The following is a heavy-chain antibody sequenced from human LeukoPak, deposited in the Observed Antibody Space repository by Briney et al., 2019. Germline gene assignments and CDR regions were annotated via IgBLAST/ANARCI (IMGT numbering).Heavy chain of an antibody. J-gene: IGHJ4*02. CDR3: ARQYGDYFDY. D-gene: IGHD4-17*01. CDR2: IYYSGST. V-gene: IGHV4-59*08. Sequence: SETLSFTASGYGCTISSYCWRWIGQPPGKGLEWIGYIYYSGSTNYNPSLKSRVTISVDTSKNPFSLKLSSVTAADTAVYYCARQYGDYFDYWGQGTLVTVSS. CDR1: GCTISSYC.